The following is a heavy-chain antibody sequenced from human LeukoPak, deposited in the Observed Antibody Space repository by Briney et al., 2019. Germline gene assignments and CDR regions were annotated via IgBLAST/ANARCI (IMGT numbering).Heavy chain of an antibody. V-gene: IGHV4-59*01. CDR2: IYYSGST. Sequence: SETLSLTCTVSGGSISTYYWTWIRQPPGQGLEWVGYIYYSGSTNYNPSLKSRVTISVDTSKNQFSLKLSSVTAADTAMYYCARGHLGYDFDYWGQGTLVTVSS. D-gene: IGHD5-12*01. CDR1: GGSISTYY. CDR3: ARGHLGYDFDY. J-gene: IGHJ4*02.